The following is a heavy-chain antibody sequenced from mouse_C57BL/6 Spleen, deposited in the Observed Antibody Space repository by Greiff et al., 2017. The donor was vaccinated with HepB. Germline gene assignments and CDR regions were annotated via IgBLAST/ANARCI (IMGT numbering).Heavy chain of an antibody. CDR2: INPGSGGT. CDR3: ARGTDYYGSSFDY. CDR1: GYAFTNYL. V-gene: IGHV1-54*01. Sequence: VQLQQSGAELVRPGTSVKVSCKASGYAFTNYLIEWVKQRPGQGLEWIGVINPGSGGTNYNEKFKGKATLTADKSSSTAYMQLSSLTSEDSAVYCCARGTDYYGSSFDYWGQGTTLTVSS. D-gene: IGHD1-1*01. J-gene: IGHJ2*01.